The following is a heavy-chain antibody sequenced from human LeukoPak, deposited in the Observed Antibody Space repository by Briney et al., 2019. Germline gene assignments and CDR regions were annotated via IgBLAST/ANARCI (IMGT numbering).Heavy chain of an antibody. V-gene: IGHV3-23*01. CDR3: AKSATTVTSNFDY. J-gene: IGHJ4*02. D-gene: IGHD4-17*01. CDR2: ISGSGGGT. CDR1: GFTFSSHG. Sequence: GGSLRLSCAASGFTFSSHGMSWVRQAPGKGLELVSGISGSGGGTLYADSVRGRFTISRDNSKNTVYLQMNSLGAEDTAVYYCAKSATTVTSNFDYWGQGTLVTVSS.